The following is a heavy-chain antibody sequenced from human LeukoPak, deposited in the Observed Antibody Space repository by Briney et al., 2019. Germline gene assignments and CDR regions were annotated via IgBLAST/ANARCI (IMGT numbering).Heavy chain of an antibody. CDR3: ARQARYYDSSGYLDY. CDR2: IYYSGST. V-gene: IGHV4-39*01. CDR1: GGSISSGDYY. J-gene: IGHJ4*02. D-gene: IGHD3-22*01. Sequence: SETLSLTCTVSGGSISSGDYYWSWIRQPPGKGLEWIGSIYYSGSTYYNPSLKSRVTISVDTSKNQFSLKLSSVTAADTAVYYCARQARYYDSSGYLDYWGQGTLVTVSS.